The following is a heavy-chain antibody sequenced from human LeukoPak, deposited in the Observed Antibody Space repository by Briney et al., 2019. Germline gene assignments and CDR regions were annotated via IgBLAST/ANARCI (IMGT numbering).Heavy chain of an antibody. CDR2: MNPNSGNT. D-gene: IGHD4-17*01. Sequence: ASVKVSCKASGYTFTSYDINWVRQATGQGLEWMGWMNPNSGNTGYAQKFQGRVTMTRNTSISTAYMELSSLRSEDTAVYYCARGKTTVTTIYYYYYYMDVWGRGTTVTVSS. V-gene: IGHV1-8*01. CDR3: ARGKTTVTTIYYYYYYMDV. J-gene: IGHJ6*03. CDR1: GYTFTSYD.